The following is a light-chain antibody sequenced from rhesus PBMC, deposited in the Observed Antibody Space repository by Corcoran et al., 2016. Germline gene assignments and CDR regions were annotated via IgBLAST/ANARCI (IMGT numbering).Light chain of an antibody. Sequence: DIQMTQSPSSLSASVGDRVTITCRASENVNNYLHWYQQKPGKAPKLLIYKASTLQSGVPSRFSGSGSGTDFTLPISSLQPEDFATYYCQHTYGTPFTFGPGTKLDIK. CDR2: KAS. CDR1: ENVNNY. CDR3: QHTYGTPFT. J-gene: IGKJ3*01. V-gene: IGKV1-74*01.